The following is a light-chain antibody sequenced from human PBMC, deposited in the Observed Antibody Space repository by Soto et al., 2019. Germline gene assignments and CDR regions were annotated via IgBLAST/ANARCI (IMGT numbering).Light chain of an antibody. CDR2: GAS. Sequence: ETVLTQSPGTLSLSPGERATLSCRASSAVSSIYLAWYQQKPGQAPSLLIYGASSRATGIPDRFSGSGSGTDFTLTISRLEPEDFGVYYCQQYNNWPRTFGQGTKVDIK. J-gene: IGKJ1*01. CDR3: QQYNNWPRT. V-gene: IGKV3-20*01. CDR1: SAVSSIY.